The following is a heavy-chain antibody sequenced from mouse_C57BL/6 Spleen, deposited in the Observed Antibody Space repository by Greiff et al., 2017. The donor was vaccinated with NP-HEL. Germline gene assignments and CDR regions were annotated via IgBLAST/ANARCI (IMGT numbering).Heavy chain of an antibody. V-gene: IGHV1-15*01. D-gene: IGHD1-1*01. CDR1: GYTFTDYE. J-gene: IGHJ2*01. Sequence: QVQLQQSGAELVRPGASVTLSCKASGYTFTDYEMHWVKQTPVHGLEWIGAIDPETGGTAYNQKFKGKAILTADKSSSTAYMELRSLTSEDSAVYYCTRSSPYYYGLDYWGQGTTLTVSS. CDR2: IDPETGGT. CDR3: TRSSPYYYGLDY.